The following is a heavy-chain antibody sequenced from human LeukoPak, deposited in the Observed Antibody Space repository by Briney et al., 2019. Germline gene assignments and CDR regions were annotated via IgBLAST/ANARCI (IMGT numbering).Heavy chain of an antibody. CDR3: ARGGIAAAGRGLYYYYYYMDV. CDR2: INPNSGGT. V-gene: IGHV1-2*02. Sequence: ASVKVSCKASGYTFTDYYMHWVRQAPGQGLEWMGWINPNSGGTNSAQKFQGRVTMTRDTSISTAYMELSRLRSDDTAVYYCARGGIAAAGRGLYYYYYYMDVWGKGTTVTISS. CDR1: GYTFTDYY. D-gene: IGHD6-13*01. J-gene: IGHJ6*03.